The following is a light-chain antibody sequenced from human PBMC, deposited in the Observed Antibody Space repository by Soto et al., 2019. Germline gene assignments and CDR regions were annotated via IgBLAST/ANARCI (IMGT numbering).Light chain of an antibody. V-gene: IGKV1-39*01. CDR3: QQSYSTPCT. CDR2: GAS. J-gene: IGKJ2*02. CDR1: QSISIY. Sequence: DIQMTQSPSSLSASVGDRVTITRRASQSISIYLNWYQQKPGKAPQLLIYGASSLQSGVPSRVSGSGSGTDFTLTISSLQPEDSAIYYCQQSYSTPCTFGQGTKLEIK.